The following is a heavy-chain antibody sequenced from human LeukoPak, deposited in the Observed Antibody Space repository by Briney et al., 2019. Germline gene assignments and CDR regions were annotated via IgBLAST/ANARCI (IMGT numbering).Heavy chain of an antibody. CDR1: GFTFSSYA. CDR3: ARCQFDWNAIYYYGMDV. V-gene: IGHV3-30*04. CDR2: ISYDGSNK. J-gene: IGHJ6*04. D-gene: IGHD1-1*01. Sequence: GRSLRLSCAASGFTFSSYAMHSVRQAPGKGLEWVAVISYDGSNKYYADSVKGRFTISRDNSKNTLYLQMNSLRAEDTAVYYCARCQFDWNAIYYYGMDVWGKGTTVTVSS.